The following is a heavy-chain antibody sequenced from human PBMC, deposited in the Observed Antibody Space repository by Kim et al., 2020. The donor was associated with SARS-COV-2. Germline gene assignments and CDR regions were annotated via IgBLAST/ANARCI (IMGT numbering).Heavy chain of an antibody. V-gene: IGHV1-8*01. CDR2: MNPNSGNT. CDR3: AREGGSGWYVGYYYYGMDV. Sequence: ASVKVSCKASGYTFTSYDINWVRQATGQGLEWMGWMNPNSGNTGYAQKFQGRVTMTRYTSISTAYMELSSLRSEDTAVYYCAREGGSGWYVGYYYYGMDVWGQGTTVTVSS. CDR1: GYTFTSYD. J-gene: IGHJ6*02. D-gene: IGHD6-19*01.